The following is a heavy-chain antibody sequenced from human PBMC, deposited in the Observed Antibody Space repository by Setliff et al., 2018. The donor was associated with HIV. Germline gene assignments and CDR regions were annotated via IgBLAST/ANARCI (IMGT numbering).Heavy chain of an antibody. V-gene: IGHV4-34*01. CDR3: TRGRGPMVRGVDPTPSYYDSSGYYPRKTYFDY. CDR1: GGSFSGY. J-gene: IGHJ4*02. CDR2: INHSGST. Sequence: SETLSLICAVYGGSFSGYWSWIRQSPGKGLEWLGEINHSGSTNYNPSLKSRVTISVDRSKNQFSLKLSSVTAGDTAVYYCTRGRGPMVRGVDPTPSYYDSSGYYPRKTYFDYWGQGTLVTVSS. D-gene: IGHD3-22*01.